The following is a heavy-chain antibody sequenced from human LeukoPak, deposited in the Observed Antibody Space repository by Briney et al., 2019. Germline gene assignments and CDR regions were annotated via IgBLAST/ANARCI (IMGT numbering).Heavy chain of an antibody. CDR3: AKAIYYYDSSGYHDAFDI. V-gene: IGHV3-23*01. CDR1: GFTFSSYA. D-gene: IGHD3-22*01. Sequence: PGGSLRLSCAASGFTFSSYAMSWVRQAPGKGLEWVSAISGSGGSTYYADSVKGRFTISRDNSKNTLYLQMNSLRAEDTAVYYCAKAIYYYDSSGYHDAFDIWGQGTMVTVSS. J-gene: IGHJ3*02. CDR2: ISGSGGST.